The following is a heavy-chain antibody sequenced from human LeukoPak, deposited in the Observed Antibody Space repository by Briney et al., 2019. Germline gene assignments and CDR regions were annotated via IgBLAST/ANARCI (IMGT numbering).Heavy chain of an antibody. J-gene: IGHJ4*02. V-gene: IGHV3-48*03. D-gene: IGHD3-10*01. Sequence: GGSLRLSCAASGFTFSSYEMNWDRQAPGKGLEWVSYISSSGSTIYYADSVKGRFTISRDNAKNSLYLQMNSLRAEDTAVYYCARVREYYFDYWGQGTLVTVSS. CDR3: ARVREYYFDY. CDR1: GFTFSSYE. CDR2: ISSSGSTI.